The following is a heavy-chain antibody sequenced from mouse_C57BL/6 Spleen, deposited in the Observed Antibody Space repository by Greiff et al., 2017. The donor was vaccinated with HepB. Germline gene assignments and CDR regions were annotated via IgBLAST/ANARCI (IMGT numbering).Heavy chain of an antibody. J-gene: IGHJ2*01. D-gene: IGHD2-3*01. CDR2: ISDGGSYT. CDR1: GFTFSSYA. Sequence: EVKLVESGGGLVKPGGSLKLSCAASGFTFSSYAMSWVRQTPEKRLEWVATISDGGSYTYYPDNVKGRFTISRDNAKNNLYLQMSHLKSEDTAMYYCARDSDGYFYYFDYWGQGTTLTVSS. V-gene: IGHV5-4*01. CDR3: ARDSDGYFYYFDY.